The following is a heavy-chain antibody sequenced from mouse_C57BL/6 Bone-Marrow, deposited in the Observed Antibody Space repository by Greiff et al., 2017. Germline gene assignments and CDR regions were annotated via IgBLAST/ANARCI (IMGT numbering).Heavy chain of an antibody. CDR3: ARGRDDYDGNWYFDV. V-gene: IGHV5-12*01. CDR2: ISNGGGST. CDR1: GFTFSDYY. D-gene: IGHD2-4*01. Sequence: EVKLMESGGGLVQPGGSLKLSCAASGFTFSDYYMYWVRQTPEKRLEWVAYISNGGGSTYYPDTVKGRFTISRDNAKNTLYLQMSRLKSEDTAMYYCARGRDDYDGNWYFDVWGTGTTVTVSS. J-gene: IGHJ1*03.